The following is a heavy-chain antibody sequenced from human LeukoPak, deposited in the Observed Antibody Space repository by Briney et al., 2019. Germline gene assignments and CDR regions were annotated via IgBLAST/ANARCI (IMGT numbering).Heavy chain of an antibody. CDR1: GGTFSSYA. V-gene: IGHV1-46*01. Sequence: ASVKVSCKASGGTFSSYAISWVRQAPGQGLEWMGIINPTGGSTSYAQKFLGRVSMTRDTSTSTVYMELSRLRYEDTAVYYCARERGTVTASPYWYYGMDVWGQGTTVTVSS. J-gene: IGHJ6*02. CDR3: ARERGTVTASPYWYYGMDV. D-gene: IGHD4-17*01. CDR2: INPTGGST.